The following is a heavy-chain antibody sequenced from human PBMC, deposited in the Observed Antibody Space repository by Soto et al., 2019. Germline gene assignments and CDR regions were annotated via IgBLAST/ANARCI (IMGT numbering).Heavy chain of an antibody. V-gene: IGHV1-24*01. CDR3: AREFPYYVSSDSYLDY. Sequence: GASVKVSCEVSGYSFSEMSMHWVRQTPEKGLEWMGSFDGEDGQTMYAQKFQGRVTMTEDTSADTAYMELSSLNSVTPEDTAVYYCAREFPYYVSSDSYLDYWGQGALVTVSS. J-gene: IGHJ4*02. CDR2: FDGEDGQT. D-gene: IGHD3-16*01. CDR1: GYSFSEMS.